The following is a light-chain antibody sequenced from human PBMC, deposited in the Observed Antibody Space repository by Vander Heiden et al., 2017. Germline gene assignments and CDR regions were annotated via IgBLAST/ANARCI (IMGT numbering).Light chain of an antibody. J-gene: IGKJ1*01. CDR2: AAS. CDR1: QGISSY. V-gene: IGKV1-8*01. CDR3: QQYYSYPRT. Sequence: AIRITQSPSSLSASTGDRVTITCRASQGISSYLAWYQHKPGKAPKLLIYAASTLQSGVPSRFSGSGSWTDFTLTISCLQYEDFATYYCQQYYSYPRTFGQGTKVEIK.